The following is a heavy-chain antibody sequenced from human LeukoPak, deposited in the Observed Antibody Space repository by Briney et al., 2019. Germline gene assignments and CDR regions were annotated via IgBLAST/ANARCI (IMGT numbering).Heavy chain of an antibody. D-gene: IGHD2-15*01. CDR2: ISTSSSYI. V-gene: IGHV3-21*05. Sequence: PGGSLRLSCEASGFTFSSYSMNWVRQAPGKGLEWVSYISTSSSYIYYADSVKGRFTTSRDNAKNSLYLQMNSLRAEDTAVYSCARGADGVSSNSRGWFDPWGQGTLVTVSS. CDR1: GFTFSSYS. CDR3: ARGADGVSSNSRGWFDP. J-gene: IGHJ5*02.